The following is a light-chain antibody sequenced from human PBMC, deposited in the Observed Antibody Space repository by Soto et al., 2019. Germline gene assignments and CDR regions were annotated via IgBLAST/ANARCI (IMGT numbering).Light chain of an antibody. CDR2: LAS. Sequence: TLSSFPGDRVTLSCRASQAVNTGLAWYQHKPGQAHRLLIYLASNRATGIPPRFSGSGSGTDFTLAISGLEPEDFAVYYCQQRYNWPWTFGQGTKVDIK. CDR3: QQRYNWPWT. J-gene: IGKJ1*01. V-gene: IGKV3D-11*01. CDR1: QAVNTG.